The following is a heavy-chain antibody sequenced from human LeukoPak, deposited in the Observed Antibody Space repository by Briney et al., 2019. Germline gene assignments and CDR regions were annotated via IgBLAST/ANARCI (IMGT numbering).Heavy chain of an antibody. D-gene: IGHD2-8*01. V-gene: IGHV3-66*01. CDR2: IFSHGET. Sequence: GGSLRLSCAASGFTFSSYAMNWVRQAPGKGLEWVSLIFSHGETSYADSVKGRFTISRDNSKNTPYLQMNGLRVEDTAVYYCARDPPAVSINTYAWGQGTLVTVSS. J-gene: IGHJ4*02. CDR3: ARDPPAVSINTYA. CDR1: GFTFSSYA.